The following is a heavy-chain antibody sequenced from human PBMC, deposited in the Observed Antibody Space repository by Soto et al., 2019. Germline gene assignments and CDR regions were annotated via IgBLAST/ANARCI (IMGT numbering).Heavy chain of an antibody. CDR1: GYTFTGYY. V-gene: IGHV1-2*02. D-gene: IGHD3-3*01. CDR2: INPNSGGT. Sequence: GASVKVSCKASGYTFTGYYMHWVRQAPGQGLEWMGWINPNSGGTNYAQKFQGRVTMTRDTSISTAYMELSRLRSDDTAVYYCASCLSVTIFGVVIIPINYYYYGMDVWGQGTTVTVSS. CDR3: ASCLSVTIFGVVIIPINYYYYGMDV. J-gene: IGHJ6*02.